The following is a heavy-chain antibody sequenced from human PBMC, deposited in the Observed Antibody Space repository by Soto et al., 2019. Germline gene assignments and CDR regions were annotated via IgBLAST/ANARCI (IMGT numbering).Heavy chain of an antibody. D-gene: IGHD1-26*01. J-gene: IGHJ6*02. Sequence: ASVKVSCKASGYTFTSYAMHWVRQAPGQRLEWMGWINAGNGNTKYSQKFQGRVTITRDTSASTAYMELSSLRSEDTAVYYCAREGEWELLGSSYYYYGMDVWGQGTTVTVSS. V-gene: IGHV1-3*01. CDR3: AREGEWELLGSSYYYYGMDV. CDR1: GYTFTSYA. CDR2: INAGNGNT.